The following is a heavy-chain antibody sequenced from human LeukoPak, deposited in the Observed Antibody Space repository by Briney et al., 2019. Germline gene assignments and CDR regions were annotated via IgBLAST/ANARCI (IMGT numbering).Heavy chain of an antibody. CDR2: IGTAGDT. CDR3: ARAGVYCSSTSCYPHYYGMDV. Sequence: GGSLRLSCAASGFTFSSYDMHWVRQATGKGLEWVSAIGTAGDTYYPGSVKGRFTISRENAKNSLYLQVNSLRAGDTAVYYCARAGVYCSSTSCYPHYYGMDVWGQGTTVTVSS. D-gene: IGHD2-2*01. J-gene: IGHJ6*02. CDR1: GFTFSSYD. V-gene: IGHV3-13*01.